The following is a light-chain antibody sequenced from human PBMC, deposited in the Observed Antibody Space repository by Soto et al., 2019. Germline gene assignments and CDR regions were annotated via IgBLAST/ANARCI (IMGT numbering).Light chain of an antibody. CDR3: QQFSSYPLT. CDR2: GAS. J-gene: IGKJ4*01. Sequence: FVLTQSASALSLSPGERATLSCRTSLSVSVYLDWYQQKPGQAPRLLIYGASTRATDIPARFSGSGSGTEFTLTISRLEPEDFAVYYCQQFSSYPLTFGGRTKVDI. CDR1: LSVSVY. V-gene: IGKV3-11*01.